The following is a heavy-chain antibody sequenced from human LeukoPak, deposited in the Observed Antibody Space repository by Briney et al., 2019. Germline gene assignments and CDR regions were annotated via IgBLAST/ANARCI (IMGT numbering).Heavy chain of an antibody. D-gene: IGHD6-19*01. CDR2: INQDGSEK. V-gene: IGHV3-7*04. CDR1: GFTFSSYW. CDR3: ARVGGGDGSGWSTTGY. Sequence: PGGSLRLSCVASGFTFSSYWMSWVRQAPGKGLEWVANINQDGSEKYDVDSAKGRFTISRDNAKNSLYLQMNSLRVEDTAMYHCARVGGGDGSGWSTTGYWGQGTLVTISS. J-gene: IGHJ4*02.